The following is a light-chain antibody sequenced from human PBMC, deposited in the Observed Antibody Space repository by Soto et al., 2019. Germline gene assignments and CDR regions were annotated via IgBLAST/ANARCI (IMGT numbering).Light chain of an antibody. CDR3: QQHINLPLT. Sequence: EIGLTQSPATPSLSPGERATLSCRASQTVSSSLAWYQQKPGQAPRLLLYEASNRATGIPARFSGSGSGADFTLTISSLEPEDFPLYYCQQHINLPLTFGGGTKEDIK. CDR2: EAS. J-gene: IGKJ4*01. V-gene: IGKV3-11*01. CDR1: QTVSSS.